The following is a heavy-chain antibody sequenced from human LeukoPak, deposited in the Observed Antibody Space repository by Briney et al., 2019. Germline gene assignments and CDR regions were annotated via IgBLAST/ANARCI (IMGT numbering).Heavy chain of an antibody. CDR2: IYSGGNT. CDR1: GFTVSSNY. J-gene: IGHJ5*02. D-gene: IGHD6-19*01. CDR3: ARGRRSRIAVAGCWFDP. V-gene: IGHV3-53*01. Sequence: PGGSLRLSCAVSGFTVSSNYMNWVRQAPGKGLEWVSVIYSGGNTYYADAVKGRFTISRDNSKNTLYLQMNSLRAEDTAVYYCARGRRSRIAVAGCWFDPWGQGTLVTVSS.